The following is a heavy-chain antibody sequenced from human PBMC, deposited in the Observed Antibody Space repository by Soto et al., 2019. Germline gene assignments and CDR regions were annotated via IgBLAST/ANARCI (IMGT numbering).Heavy chain of an antibody. V-gene: IGHV3-23*01. CDR3: AAGIGMPEDAFDV. CDR2: ITGSGVNT. CDR1: GFTFRNYA. D-gene: IGHD6-13*01. Sequence: EVQFLESGGDLVQPGGSLRLSCAASGFTFRNYAMNWVRQAPGKGLEWVSVITGSGVNTYYADSVKGRFTISRDNSKNTLYLQINSLRAEDTALYYCAAGIGMPEDAFDVWGQGTMVTAS. J-gene: IGHJ3*01.